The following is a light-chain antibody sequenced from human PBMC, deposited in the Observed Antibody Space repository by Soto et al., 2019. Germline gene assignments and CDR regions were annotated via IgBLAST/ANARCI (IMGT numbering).Light chain of an antibody. CDR2: EVT. CDR3: CSYAGSNTEV. Sequence: QSALTQPASVSGAPGQSITISCTGSSSDVGGYNFVSWYQHHPGKAPKLILYEVTTRPSGVSSRFSGSKSGYTASLTISGLQAEDEADYYCCSYAGSNTEVFGTGTKLTVL. J-gene: IGLJ1*01. CDR1: SSDVGGYNF. V-gene: IGLV2-14*01.